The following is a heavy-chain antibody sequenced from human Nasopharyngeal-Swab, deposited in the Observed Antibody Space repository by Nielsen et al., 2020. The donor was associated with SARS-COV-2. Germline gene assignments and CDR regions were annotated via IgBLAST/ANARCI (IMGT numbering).Heavy chain of an antibody. V-gene: IGHV3-21*01. D-gene: IGHD3-9*01. CDR1: EFTFSNYG. CDR3: ARGCVLTGPTCNYYGMDV. CDR2: ISSSSSYI. Sequence: GESLKISCATSEFTFSNYGMNWVRQAPGKGLEWVSSISSSSSYIYYADSVKGRFTISRDNAKNSLYLQMNSLRAEDTAVYYCARGCVLTGPTCNYYGMDVWGQGTTVTVSS. J-gene: IGHJ6*01.